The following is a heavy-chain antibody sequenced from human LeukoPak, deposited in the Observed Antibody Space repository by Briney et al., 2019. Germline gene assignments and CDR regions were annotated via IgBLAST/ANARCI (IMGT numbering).Heavy chain of an antibody. CDR2: IYTSGST. J-gene: IGHJ5*02. CDR1: GGSISSGSYY. D-gene: IGHD3-9*01. CDR3: AREYYDNPYNWFDP. Sequence: PSQTLSLTCTVSGGSISSGSYYWSWIRQPAGKGLEWTGRIYTSGSTNYNPSLKSRVTISVDTSKNQFSLKLSSVTAADTAVYYCAREYYDNPYNWFDPWGQGTLVTVSS. V-gene: IGHV4-61*02.